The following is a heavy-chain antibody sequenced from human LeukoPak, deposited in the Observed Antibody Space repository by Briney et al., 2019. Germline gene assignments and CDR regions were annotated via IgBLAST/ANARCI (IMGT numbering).Heavy chain of an antibody. CDR1: GFTFSNYW. Sequence: PGGSLRHSCVGSGFTFSNYWMSWVRQIPGKRPEWVANIDRDGGDKYYVDSVKGRFTLSRDNAKNSLYLQMNSLRVEDTAIYYCAREYCSGGTCYAPGYWGQGTLVTVSS. D-gene: IGHD2-15*01. J-gene: IGHJ4*02. CDR3: AREYCSGGTCYAPGY. V-gene: IGHV3-7*03. CDR2: IDRDGGDK.